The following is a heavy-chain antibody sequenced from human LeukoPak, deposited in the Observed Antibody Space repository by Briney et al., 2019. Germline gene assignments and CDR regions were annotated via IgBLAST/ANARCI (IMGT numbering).Heavy chain of an antibody. V-gene: IGHV3-21*01. D-gene: IGHD4-23*01. CDR3: ARARLRWERYFDY. CDR1: GGSISSSS. CDR2: ISSSSSYI. J-gene: IGHJ4*02. Sequence: ETLSLTCSVSGGSISSSSYYWGWIRQAPGKGLEWVSSISSSSSYIYYADSVKGRFTISRDNAKNSLYLQMNSLRAEDTAVYYCARARLRWERYFDYWGQGTLVTVSS.